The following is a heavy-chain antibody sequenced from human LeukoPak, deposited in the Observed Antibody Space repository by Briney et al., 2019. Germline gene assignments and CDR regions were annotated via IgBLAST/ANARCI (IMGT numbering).Heavy chain of an antibody. CDR2: ISAYNGNT. CDR1: GYTFTSYG. D-gene: IGHD3-10*01. CDR3: ARDVGIMRGVYYYYYMDV. V-gene: IGHV1-18*01. J-gene: IGHJ6*03. Sequence: ASVKVSCKASGYTFTSYGISWVRQAPGQGLEWMGWISAYNGNTNYAQKLQGRVTMTTDTSTSTAYMELRSLRSDDTAVYYCARDVGIMRGVYYYYYMDVWGKGTTVTVSS.